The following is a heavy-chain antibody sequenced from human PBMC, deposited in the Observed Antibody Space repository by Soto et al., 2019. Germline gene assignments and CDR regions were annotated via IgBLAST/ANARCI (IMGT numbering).Heavy chain of an antibody. V-gene: IGHV3-23*01. CDR3: AKDPYDTSGYYHDY. CDR1: GLYFSSEV. CDR2: ISGSGVST. D-gene: IGHD3-22*01. Sequence: GGSLSLSCAASGLYFSSEVMCWVRHAPGKGLEWVSAISGSGVSTYYADSVKGRFTISRDNSKNTLYLQMNSLRAEDTAVYYCAKDPYDTSGYYHDYWGQGTLVTVAS. J-gene: IGHJ4*02.